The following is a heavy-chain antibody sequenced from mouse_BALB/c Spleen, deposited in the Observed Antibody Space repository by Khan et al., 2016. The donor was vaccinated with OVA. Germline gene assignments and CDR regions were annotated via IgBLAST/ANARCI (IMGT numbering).Heavy chain of an antibody. V-gene: IGHV2-6-4*01. Sequence: QVQLKESGPGLVATSQSLSITCTVSGFSLSRYNIHWVRQPPGKGLEWLGMIWGGGGTDYNSTLKSRLSISKDNSKSQVFLKMNSLQTVDTAMYYCARAYYRYDGYYAMDYWGQGTSVTVSS. CDR1: GFSLSRYN. D-gene: IGHD2-14*01. CDR2: IWGGGGT. J-gene: IGHJ4*01. CDR3: ARAYYRYDGYYAMDY.